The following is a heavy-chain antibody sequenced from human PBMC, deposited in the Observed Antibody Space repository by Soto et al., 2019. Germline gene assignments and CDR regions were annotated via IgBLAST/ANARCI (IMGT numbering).Heavy chain of an antibody. V-gene: IGHV1-69*02. CDR1: GGTFSSYT. CDR2: IIPILGIA. D-gene: IGHD6-19*01. J-gene: IGHJ4*02. Sequence: QVQLVQSGAEVKKPGSSVKVSCKASGGTFSSYTISWVRQAPGQGLEWMGRIIPILGIANYAQKCQGRVTITADKSTSTADMELSSLRSEDTAVYYCASHLAVADSSNWGQGTLVTVS. CDR3: ASHLAVADSSN.